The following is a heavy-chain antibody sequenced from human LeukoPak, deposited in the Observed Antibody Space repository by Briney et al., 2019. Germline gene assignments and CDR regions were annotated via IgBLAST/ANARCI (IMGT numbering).Heavy chain of an antibody. V-gene: IGHV3-11*01. D-gene: IGHD2-15*01. CDR2: IGSTGSTK. CDR1: GFTFSYYN. Sequence: GGSLRLSCAASGFTFSYYNMSWVRQPPGKGLEWVSYIGSTGSTKYYADSVKGRFTISRDKAKNSLLLQMNSLRAEDTAVYYCARVLRYCSGGNCYSGGLEYMDVWGKGTTVTISS. CDR3: ARVLRYCSGGNCYSGGLEYMDV. J-gene: IGHJ6*03.